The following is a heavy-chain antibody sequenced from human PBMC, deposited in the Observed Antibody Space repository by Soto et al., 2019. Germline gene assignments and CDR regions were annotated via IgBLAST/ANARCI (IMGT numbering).Heavy chain of an antibody. CDR3: ARLGDHGH. Sequence: QVQLVQSGAEVKKPGSSVKVSCTASGGSLRNSVISWVRQAPAQRLEWMGGVIPILGTANYAQKFQGRVTMTADEATSKAYMDLSSLRPDDTAVYYCARLGDHGHWGPGNLVIVSS. J-gene: IGHJ4*02. CDR2: VIPILGTA. CDR1: GGSLRNSV. V-gene: IGHV1-69*01. D-gene: IGHD4-17*01.